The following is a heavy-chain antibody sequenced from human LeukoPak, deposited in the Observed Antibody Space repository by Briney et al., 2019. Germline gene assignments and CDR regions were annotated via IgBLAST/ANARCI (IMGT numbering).Heavy chain of an antibody. J-gene: IGHJ4*02. CDR3: AKDGPDYGDYGPFDY. Sequence: GGSLRLSCAASGFTFSSFSMNWVRQAPGKGLEWVSYISSSSGTIHYADSVKGRFTISRDNAKNSLYLQMNSLRDEDTAVYYCAKDGPDYGDYGPFDYWGQGTLVTVSS. CDR1: GFTFSSFS. V-gene: IGHV3-48*02. CDR2: ISSSSGTI. D-gene: IGHD4-17*01.